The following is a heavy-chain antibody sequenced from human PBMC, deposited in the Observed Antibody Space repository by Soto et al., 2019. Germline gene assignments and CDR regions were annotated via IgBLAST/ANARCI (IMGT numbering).Heavy chain of an antibody. Sequence: EVQLVESGGGLVQPGGSLRLSCAVSGFTFSGSAMHWVRQASGKGLEWVGRIRSKTNSYATAYAASGKGRFTIPRDDSKTTSYLKMNILITEHTAVYDCTSGNGEYVRDYWGQGTVVTVSS. V-gene: IGHV3-73*01. CDR2: IRSKTNSYAT. J-gene: IGHJ4*02. CDR1: GFTFSGSA. D-gene: IGHD4-17*01. CDR3: TSGNGEYVRDY.